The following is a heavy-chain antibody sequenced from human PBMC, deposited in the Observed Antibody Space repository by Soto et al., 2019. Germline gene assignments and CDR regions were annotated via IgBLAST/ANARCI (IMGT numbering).Heavy chain of an antibody. CDR2: ISSSSSTI. J-gene: IGHJ3*02. D-gene: IGHD2-15*01. Sequence: GGSLRLSCAASGFTFSSYSMNWVRQAPGKGLEWVSYISSSSSTIYYADSVKGRFTISRDNAKNSLYLQMNSLRDEDTAVYYCAREVVAATNDAFDIWGQGTMVTVSS. CDR1: GFTFSSYS. V-gene: IGHV3-48*02. CDR3: AREVVAATNDAFDI.